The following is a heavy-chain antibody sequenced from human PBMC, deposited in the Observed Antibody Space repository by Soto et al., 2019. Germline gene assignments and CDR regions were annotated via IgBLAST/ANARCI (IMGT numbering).Heavy chain of an antibody. CDR1: GYTFTSYY. CDR2: ISAYNGNT. J-gene: IGHJ4*02. V-gene: IGHV1-18*01. CDR3: ARDLPPVDY. Sequence: QVQLVQSGAEVKKPGASVKVSCKASGYTFTSYYITWVRQAPGQGLEWMGWISAYNGNTNYAQKLQXXXTXXTDTSTSTAYMELRSLRSDDTAVYYCARDLPPVDYWGQGTLVTVSS.